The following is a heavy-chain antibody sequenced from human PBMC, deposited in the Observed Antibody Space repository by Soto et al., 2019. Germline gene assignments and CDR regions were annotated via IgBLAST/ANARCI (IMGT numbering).Heavy chain of an antibody. CDR3: AAAGRSPIAAHWFDP. V-gene: IGHV4-34*01. CDR2: INHSGST. CDR1: GGSFSGYY. D-gene: IGHD6-13*01. Sequence: SETLSLTCAVYGGSFSGYYWSWIRQPPGKGLEWIGEINHSGSTNYNPSLKSRVTISVDTSKNQFSLKLSSVTAADTAVYYCAAAGRSPIAAHWFDPWGQGTLVTVSS. J-gene: IGHJ5*02.